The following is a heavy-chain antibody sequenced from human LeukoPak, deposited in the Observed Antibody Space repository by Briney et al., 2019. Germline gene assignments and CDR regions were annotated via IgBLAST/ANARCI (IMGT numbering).Heavy chain of an antibody. CDR1: GGSISSYY. CDR2: IYYSGST. D-gene: IGHD3-10*01. V-gene: IGHV4-59*01. Sequence: SETLSLTCTVSGGSISSYYWSWIQQPPGKGLEWIGYIYYSGSTNYNPSLKSRVTISVDTSKNQFSLKLSSVTAADTAVYYCAREITMVRGVINPLFDYWGQGTLVTVSS. J-gene: IGHJ4*02. CDR3: AREITMVRGVINPLFDY.